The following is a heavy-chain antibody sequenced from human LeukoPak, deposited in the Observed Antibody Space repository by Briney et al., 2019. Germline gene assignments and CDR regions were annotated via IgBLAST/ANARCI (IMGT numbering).Heavy chain of an antibody. J-gene: IGHJ4*02. CDR2: ISSDADST. D-gene: IGHD1-26*01. V-gene: IGHV3-23*01. Sequence: GGSLRLSCAAFGFTFSNYAMSWVRQAPGRGLEWVSAISSDADSTYYADSVKGRFTISRDNSKNTLYLQVNSLRADDTAVYYCAKKEGGFDHWGQGALVTVSS. CDR1: GFTFSNYA. CDR3: AKKEGGFDH.